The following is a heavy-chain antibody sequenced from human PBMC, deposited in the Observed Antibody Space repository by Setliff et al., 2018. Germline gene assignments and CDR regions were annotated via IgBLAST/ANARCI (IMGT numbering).Heavy chain of an antibody. J-gene: IGHJ6*02. CDR3: ARVSQLVVLSLYYYYGMDV. Sequence: PGGSLRLSCAASGFTFSSFGMHWVRQAPGKGLEWVSYISSSGSTIYYADSVKGRSTISRANAKNSLYLQMNSLRAEYTAVYYCARVSQLVVLSLYYYYGMDVWGQGTTVTVSS. D-gene: IGHD6-6*01. CDR1: GFTFSSFG. CDR2: ISSSGSTI. V-gene: IGHV3-48*01.